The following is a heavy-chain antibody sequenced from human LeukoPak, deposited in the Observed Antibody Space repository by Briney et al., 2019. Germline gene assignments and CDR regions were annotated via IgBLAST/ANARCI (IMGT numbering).Heavy chain of an antibody. D-gene: IGHD1-26*01. CDR2: IYYSGST. J-gene: IGHJ4*02. CDR3: ARAVGGAVGY. V-gene: IGHV4-59*01. Sequence: SETLSLTCTVSGGSISTYYWSWVRQPPGKGLEWIGYIYYSGSTNYNPSLKSRVTISVDTSKNQFSLKLSSVTAADTAVYYCARAVGGAVGYWGQGTLVTVSS. CDR1: GGSISTYY.